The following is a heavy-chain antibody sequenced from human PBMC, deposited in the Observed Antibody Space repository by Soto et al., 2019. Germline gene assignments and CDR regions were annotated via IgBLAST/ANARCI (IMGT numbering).Heavy chain of an antibody. D-gene: IGHD1-26*01. CDR3: AREGAVFAVDI. CDR1: GYTFTGYY. Sequence: ASVKVFCKASGYTFTGYYMHWVRQAPGQGLEWMGWNNPNSGGTNYAQKLQGRVTMTRDTSISTAYMELSRLRSDGRSVDYCAREGAVFAVDIWGQGTMVTVSS. V-gene: IGHV1-2*02. CDR2: NNPNSGGT. J-gene: IGHJ3*02.